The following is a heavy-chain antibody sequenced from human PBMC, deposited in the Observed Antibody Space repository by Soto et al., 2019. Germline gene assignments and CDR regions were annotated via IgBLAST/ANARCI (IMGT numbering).Heavy chain of an antibody. CDR2: IHSSSSWE. Sequence: EVQLVESGGGLVQPGGSLKLSCAASGFTFSTHSMNWVRQAPGRGLEWVSYIHSSSSWEVYADSVRGRFTVSRDKAKTSLSLQMSSLRAEDTAVYYCVFDFWLVPTVWGKGTTVTVSS. CDR1: GFTFSTHS. V-gene: IGHV3-48*01. CDR3: VFDFWLVPTV. J-gene: IGHJ6*04. D-gene: IGHD3-3*01.